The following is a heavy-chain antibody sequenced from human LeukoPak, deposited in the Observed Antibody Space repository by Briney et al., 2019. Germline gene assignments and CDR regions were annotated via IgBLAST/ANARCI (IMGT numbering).Heavy chain of an antibody. J-gene: IGHJ6*02. CDR1: GGSISSGGYY. V-gene: IGHV4-61*08. CDR3: AREARPDLSYYYGMDV. CDR2: IYYSGST. D-gene: IGHD6-6*01. Sequence: PSETLSLTCTVSGGSISSGGYYWSWIRQHPGKGLEWIGYIYYSGSTNYNPSLKSRVTISVDTSKNQFSLKLSSVTAADTAVYYCAREARPDLSYYYGMDVWGQGTTVTVSS.